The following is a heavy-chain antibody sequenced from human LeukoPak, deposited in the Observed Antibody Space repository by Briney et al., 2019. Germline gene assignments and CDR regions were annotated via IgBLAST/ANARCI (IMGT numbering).Heavy chain of an antibody. CDR1: GFTFSSYG. CDR2: ISYDGSNK. CDR3: AKVSDTAMAPFDY. J-gene: IGHJ4*02. Sequence: GGSLRLSCAASGFTFSSYGMHWVRQAPGKGLEWVAVISYDGSNKYYADSVKGRFTISRDNSKNTLYLQMNSLRAEDTAVYYCAKVSDTAMAPFDYWGQGTLVTVSS. V-gene: IGHV3-30*18. D-gene: IGHD5-18*01.